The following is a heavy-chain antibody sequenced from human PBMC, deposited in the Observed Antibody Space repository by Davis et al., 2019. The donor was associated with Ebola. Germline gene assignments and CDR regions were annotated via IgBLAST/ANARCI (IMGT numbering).Heavy chain of an antibody. Sequence: SETLSLTCAVYGESFSGFYWSWIRQPPGQGPEWIGEINHWGSTNYNPSLKSRVTISVDTSKNQFSLKLSSVTAADTAVYYCARDMGQQWLHGMDVWGQGTTVTVSS. CDR3: ARDMGQQWLHGMDV. CDR1: GESFSGFY. CDR2: INHWGST. D-gene: IGHD6-19*01. J-gene: IGHJ6*02. V-gene: IGHV4-34*01.